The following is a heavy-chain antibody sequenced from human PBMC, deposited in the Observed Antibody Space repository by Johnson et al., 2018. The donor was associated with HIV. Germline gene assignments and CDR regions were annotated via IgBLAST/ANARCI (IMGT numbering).Heavy chain of an antibody. D-gene: IGHD6-13*01. Sequence: QMQLVESGGGVVQPGRSLRLSCAASGFTFNSYGMHWVRQAPGKGLEWVAVIWYDGSNKYYADSVKGRFTISRDNSKNTLYLQMISLRAEDTAVYYCAKGKDSSSSYALDIWGQGTMVTVSS. CDR2: IWYDGSNK. CDR1: GFTFNSYG. V-gene: IGHV3-33*06. CDR3: AKGKDSSSSYALDI. J-gene: IGHJ3*02.